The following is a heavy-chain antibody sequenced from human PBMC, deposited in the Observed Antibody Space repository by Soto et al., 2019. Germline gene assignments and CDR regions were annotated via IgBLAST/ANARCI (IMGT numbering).Heavy chain of an antibody. CDR3: AGHSPPFLYGAGPWDV. CDR1: GGSISNSY. Sequence: QVQLQESGPGLVRPSETLSLTCTVSGGSISNSYWSWIRQSPGKGLEWMGYIYSSGSTNYNPSLNRRVATSGDTYKNNYSLKLSSLSTADTAVYYCAGHSPPFLYGAGPWDVWGQGTTVTVSS. D-gene: IGHD3-10*01. CDR2: IYSSGST. V-gene: IGHV4-59*08. J-gene: IGHJ6*02.